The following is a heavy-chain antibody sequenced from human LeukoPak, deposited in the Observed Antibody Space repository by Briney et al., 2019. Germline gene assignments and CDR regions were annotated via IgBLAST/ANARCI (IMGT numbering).Heavy chain of an antibody. Sequence: PSETLSLTCTVSGGSISSYYWSWIRQPPGKGLEWIGYIYYSGSTNYNPPLKSRVTISVDTSKNQFSLKLSSVTAADTAVYYCATFRDYSVFDYWGQGALVTVSS. D-gene: IGHD2-21*01. J-gene: IGHJ4*02. CDR2: IYYSGST. V-gene: IGHV4-59*01. CDR1: GGSISSYY. CDR3: ATFRDYSVFDY.